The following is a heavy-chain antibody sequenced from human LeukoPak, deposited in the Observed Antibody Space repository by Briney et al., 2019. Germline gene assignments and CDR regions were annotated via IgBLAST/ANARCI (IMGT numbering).Heavy chain of an antibody. D-gene: IGHD6-13*01. V-gene: IGHV3-21*01. CDR2: ISSSSGYI. J-gene: IGHJ5*02. Sequence: GGSLRLSCAASGFTFSGYGMNWVRQAPGKGLEWVSSISSSSGYIYYADSVKGRFTISRDNAKNTLYLQMNSLRAEDTAVYYCARERLQQLVPYNWFDPWGQGTLVTVSS. CDR3: ARERLQQLVPYNWFDP. CDR1: GFTFSGYG.